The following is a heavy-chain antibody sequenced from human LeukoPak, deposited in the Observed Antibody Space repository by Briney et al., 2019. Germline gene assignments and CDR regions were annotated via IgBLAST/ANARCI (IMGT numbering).Heavy chain of an antibody. D-gene: IGHD3-22*01. CDR1: GGSISSYY. CDR3: ARERDYYDSSGFL. V-gene: IGHV4-39*02. Sequence: SETLSLTCTVSGGSISSYYWGWIRQPPGKGLEWIGSIYYSGSTYYNPSLKSRVTISVDTSKNQFSLKLSSVTAADTAVYYCARERDYYDSSGFLWGQGTLVTVSS. CDR2: IYYSGST. J-gene: IGHJ4*02.